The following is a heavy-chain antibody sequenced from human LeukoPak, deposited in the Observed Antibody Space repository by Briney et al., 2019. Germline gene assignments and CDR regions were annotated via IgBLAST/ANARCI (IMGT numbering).Heavy chain of an antibody. J-gene: IGHJ4*02. CDR3: AKVAGDRMDY. Sequence: ASVRVSSTASVYTFTTYGFCCVRQAPGHGLEWMGRISANTGKTDYAQKFQGRVTMTTDTSTSTAYMELRSLRPDDTAVYYCAKVAGDRMDYWGQGTLLTVSS. D-gene: IGHD6-13*01. V-gene: IGHV1-18*01. CDR1: VYTFTTYG. CDR2: ISANTGKT.